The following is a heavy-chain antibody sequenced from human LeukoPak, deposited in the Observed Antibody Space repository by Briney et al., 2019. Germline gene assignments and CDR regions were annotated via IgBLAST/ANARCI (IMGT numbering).Heavy chain of an antibody. D-gene: IGHD6-13*01. V-gene: IGHV1-18*01. Sequence: GASVKVSCKASGYTFTSYGINWVRQAPGQGLEWMGWISTYDANTEYAQKLQGRVTMTTDTSTSTAYMEVRSLRSDDTAVYYCARDGRGHWDTSRWYLGNWFDPRGQGTLVTVSS. CDR2: ISTYDANT. J-gene: IGHJ5*02. CDR1: GYTFTSYG. CDR3: ARDGRGHWDTSRWYLGNWFDP.